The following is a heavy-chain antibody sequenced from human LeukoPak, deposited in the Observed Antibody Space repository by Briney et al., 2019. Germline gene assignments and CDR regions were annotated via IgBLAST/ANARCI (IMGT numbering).Heavy chain of an antibody. CDR3: AREVDYDYVWGSYRPFHAFDI. D-gene: IGHD3-16*02. V-gene: IGHV4-59*01. CDR1: GGSINNYY. J-gene: IGHJ3*02. Sequence: SETLSLTCTVSGGSINNYYWSWIRLPPGKGLEWLGYIYYSGSTNYNPSLKSRVTISVDTSKNQFSLKLSSVTAADTAVYYCAREVDYDYVWGSYRPFHAFDIWGQGTMVTVSS. CDR2: IYYSGST.